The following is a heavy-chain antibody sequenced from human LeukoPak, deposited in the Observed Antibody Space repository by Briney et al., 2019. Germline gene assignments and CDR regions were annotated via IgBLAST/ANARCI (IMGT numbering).Heavy chain of an antibody. Sequence: GGSLRLSCAASGFTFSSYAMSWVRQAPGKGLEWVSAISGSGGSTYYADSVKGRFTISRDNSENTLYLQMNSLRAEDTAVYYCAKGTTMIVVVITSYYYYGMDVWGQGTTVTVSS. CDR2: ISGSGGST. CDR1: GFTFSSYA. V-gene: IGHV3-23*01. CDR3: AKGTTMIVVVITSYYYYGMDV. D-gene: IGHD3-22*01. J-gene: IGHJ6*02.